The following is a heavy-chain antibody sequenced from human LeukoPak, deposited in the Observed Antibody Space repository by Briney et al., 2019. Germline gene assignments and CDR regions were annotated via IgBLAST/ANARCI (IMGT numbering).Heavy chain of an antibody. CDR1: GFTFSNYW. CDR2: IKQDGSEK. J-gene: IGHJ6*03. CDR3: ARYSNWFNYYYNYMDV. Sequence: GGSLRLSCVASGFTFSNYWMTWVRQAPGKGLEWVANIKQDGSEKYYVDSVKGRFTISRDNAEKSLSLQMNSLRAEDAAVYYCARYSNWFNYYYNYMDVWGKGTTVTVSS. V-gene: IGHV3-7*01. D-gene: IGHD7-27*01.